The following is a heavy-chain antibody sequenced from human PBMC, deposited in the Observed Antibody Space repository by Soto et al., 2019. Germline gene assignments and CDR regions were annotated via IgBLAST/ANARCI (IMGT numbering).Heavy chain of an antibody. CDR3: SGEKVGTTGIDF. CDR2: MNPNSGNT. J-gene: IGHJ4*02. CDR1: GYTFTGYD. V-gene: IGHV1-8*01. Sequence: QAQLVQSGAEVKKPGASVKVSCKSSGYTFTGYDITWGRQATGQGLEWMGWMNPNSGNTGYAQNYQGRVTMTRDNSIPTAYMELTSLRDDDSAVYYCSGEKVGTTGIDFWGQGTLVTVSS. D-gene: IGHD1-26*01.